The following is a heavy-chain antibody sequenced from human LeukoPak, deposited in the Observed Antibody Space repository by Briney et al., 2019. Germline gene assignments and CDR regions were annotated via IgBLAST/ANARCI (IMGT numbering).Heavy chain of an antibody. CDR2: ISWNSGSI. J-gene: IGHJ3*02. CDR3: ARDLYGAFDI. Sequence: GGSLRLSCAASGFTFDDYAMHWVRHAPGKGLEWVSGISWNSGSIGYADSVKGRFTISRDNSKNTLYLQMNSLRAEDTAVYYCARDLYGAFDIWGQGTMVTVSS. CDR1: GFTFDDYA. D-gene: IGHD3-16*01. V-gene: IGHV3-9*01.